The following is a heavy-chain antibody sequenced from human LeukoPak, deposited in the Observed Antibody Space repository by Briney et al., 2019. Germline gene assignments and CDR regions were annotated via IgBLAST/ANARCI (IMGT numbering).Heavy chain of an antibody. J-gene: IGHJ4*02. D-gene: IGHD5-24*01. CDR2: ISSSGSTI. CDR3: ARGGRWHSPGD. V-gene: IGHV3-48*03. Sequence: GGSLRLSCAASGFTFSSYEMNWIRQAPGKGLEWVSYISSSGSTIYYADSVKGRFTFSRDNAKNSLYLQMNSLRAEDTAVYYCARGGRWHSPGDWGQGTLVTVSS. CDR1: GFTFSSYE.